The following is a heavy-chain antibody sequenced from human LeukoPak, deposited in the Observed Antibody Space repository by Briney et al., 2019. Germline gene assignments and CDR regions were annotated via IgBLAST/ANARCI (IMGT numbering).Heavy chain of an antibody. CDR3: ARVGNGDYRYYFYMDV. CDR2: ISSSGSTI. D-gene: IGHD4-17*01. Sequence: GGSLRLSCAASGFTFSDYYMSWIRQAPGKGLEWVSYISSSGSTIYYADSVKGRFTISRDNAKNSLYLQMNSLRAEDTAVYYCARVGNGDYRYYFYMDVWGKGTTVTISS. V-gene: IGHV3-11*01. J-gene: IGHJ6*03. CDR1: GFTFSDYY.